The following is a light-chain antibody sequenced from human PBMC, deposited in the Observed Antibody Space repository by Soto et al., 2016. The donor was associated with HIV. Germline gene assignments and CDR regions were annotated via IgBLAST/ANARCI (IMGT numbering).Light chain of an antibody. J-gene: IGLJ1*01. Sequence: SSGLTQDPAVSVALGQTVRITCQGDSLRRYYASWYQQKPGQAPVLVIYGKNNRPSGIPDRFSGSSSGNTASLTITGAQAEDEADYYCNSRDSTGKRYVFGTETKVTVL. CDR1: SLRRYY. CDR3: NSRDSTGKRYV. V-gene: IGLV3-19*01. CDR2: GKN.